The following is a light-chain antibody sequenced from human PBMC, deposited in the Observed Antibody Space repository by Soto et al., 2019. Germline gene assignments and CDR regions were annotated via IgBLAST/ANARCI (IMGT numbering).Light chain of an antibody. V-gene: IGLV2-23*02. J-gene: IGLJ3*02. CDR2: EVS. CDR3: CSYAGSSTWV. CDR1: SSDVGSYNF. Sequence: QSVLTQPASVSGSPGQWITISCTGTSSDVGSYNFVSWYQQQPGKAPKLMISEVSKRPSGVSNRFSGSKSGNTASLTISGXXXXXXAAYYCCSYAGSSTWVFGGGTKLTVL.